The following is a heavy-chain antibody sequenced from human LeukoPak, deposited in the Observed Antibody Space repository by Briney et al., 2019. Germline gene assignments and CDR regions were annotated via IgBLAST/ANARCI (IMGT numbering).Heavy chain of an antibody. J-gene: IGHJ4*02. V-gene: IGHV3-48*03. CDR3: AKDMRMASFEH. CDR2: ISSSGSTI. Sequence: GGSLRLSCAASGFTFSSYEMNWVRQAPGKELEWVSYISSSGSTIYYADSVKGRFSISRDNSKNTLYLQINSLRVEDTAVYYCAKDMRMASFEHWGRGTQVTVSS. D-gene: IGHD5-24*01. CDR1: GFTFSSYE.